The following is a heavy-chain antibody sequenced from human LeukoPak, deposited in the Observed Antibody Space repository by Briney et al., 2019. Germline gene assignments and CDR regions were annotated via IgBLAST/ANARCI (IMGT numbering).Heavy chain of an antibody. D-gene: IGHD5-18*01. Sequence: SETLSLTCTVSGGSISRYYWTWIRQPPGKGLEWIGYIYYSGSTSYSPSLKSRVTMSVDTSKNQFSLKMSSVTAADTAVYYCARGRYSYGSKTTIDFWGQGTLVTVPS. V-gene: IGHV4-59*01. J-gene: IGHJ4*02. CDR2: IYYSGST. CDR3: ARGRYSYGSKTTIDF. CDR1: GGSISRYY.